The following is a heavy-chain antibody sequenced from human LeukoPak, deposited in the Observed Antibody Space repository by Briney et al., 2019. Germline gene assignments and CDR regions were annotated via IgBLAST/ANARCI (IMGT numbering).Heavy chain of an antibody. CDR3: ARGRGYSYGSYYYGMDV. CDR1: GGSISSSSYY. V-gene: IGHV4-39*01. CDR2: IYYSGST. Sequence: PSETLSLTCTVSGGSISSSSYYWGWIRQPPGKGLEWIVSIYYSGSTYYNPSLKSRVTISVDTSKNQFSLKLSSVTAADTAVYYCARGRGYSYGSYYYGMDVWGQGTTVTVSS. J-gene: IGHJ6*02. D-gene: IGHD5-18*01.